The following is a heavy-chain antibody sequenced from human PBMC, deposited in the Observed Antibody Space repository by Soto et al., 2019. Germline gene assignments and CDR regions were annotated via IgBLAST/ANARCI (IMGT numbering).Heavy chain of an antibody. V-gene: IGHV4-39*01. CDR2: IYYSGST. J-gene: IGHJ1*01. CDR3: AXSDYYDSSGYYPEYFQH. D-gene: IGHD3-22*01. CDR1: GGSISGSSYY. Sequence: SETLSLTCAVSGGSISGSSYYWGWIRQPPGKGLEWIGSIYYSGSTYYNPSLKSRVTISVDTSKNQFSLKLSSVTAADTAVYYCAXSDYYDSSGYYPEYFQHWGQGTLVTVSS.